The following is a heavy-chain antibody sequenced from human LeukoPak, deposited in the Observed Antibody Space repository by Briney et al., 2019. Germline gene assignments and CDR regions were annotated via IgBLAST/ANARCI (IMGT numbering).Heavy chain of an antibody. J-gene: IGHJ6*02. D-gene: IGHD5-18*01. V-gene: IGHV3-23*01. CDR1: GFTFSSYA. CDR2: ISGSGGST. CDR3: AKVDTAIYYYYYGMDV. Sequence: PGGSLRLSCAASGFTFSSYAMSWVRQAPGKGLEWVSAISGSGGSTYYADSVKGRFTISRDNSKNTLYLQMDSPRAEDTAVYYCAKVDTAIYYYYYGMDVWGQGTTVTVSS.